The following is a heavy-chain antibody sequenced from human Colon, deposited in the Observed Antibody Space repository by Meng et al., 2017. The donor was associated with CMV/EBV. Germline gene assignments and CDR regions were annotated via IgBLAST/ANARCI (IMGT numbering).Heavy chain of an antibody. D-gene: IGHD6-6*01. V-gene: IGHV3-23*03. J-gene: IGHJ4*02. CDR3: ARGVPHTE. Sequence: GGSLRLSCSTSGFPFSSFAISWVRQAPGKALHWVANLFGAGTIKYYADSVKGRFIISKDHSTHTVYLQMSDLRVEGTGIYYCARGVPHTEWGQGTQVTVSS. CDR2: LFGAGTIK. CDR1: GFPFSSFA.